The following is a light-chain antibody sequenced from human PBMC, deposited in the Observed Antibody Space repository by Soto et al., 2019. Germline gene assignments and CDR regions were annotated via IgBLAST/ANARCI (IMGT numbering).Light chain of an antibody. CDR1: QSISSY. CDR3: QQSYSTPMYT. Sequence: DIQMTQSPSSLSASVGDRVTITCRASQSISSYLNWYQQKPGKAPKLLIYAASSLQSGVPSRFCGSGSGTDFTLTISSLQPEDFGTYYCQQSYSTPMYTFGQGTKLEIK. V-gene: IGKV1-39*01. J-gene: IGKJ2*01. CDR2: AAS.